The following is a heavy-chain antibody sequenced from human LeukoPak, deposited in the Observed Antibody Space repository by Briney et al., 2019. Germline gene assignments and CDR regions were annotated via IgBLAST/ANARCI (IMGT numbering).Heavy chain of an antibody. CDR1: GYSFSTNM. J-gene: IGHJ4*02. Sequence: GGSLRLSCVVSGYSFSTNMMTWVRQAPGKGLEWVATILPAGKGSYRADSVKGRFVISRDNAKDSLFLQMNSLRGDDTAVYYCMSAHGYCGQGTLVTVSS. V-gene: IGHV3-7*01. CDR2: ILPAGKGS. CDR3: MSAHGY.